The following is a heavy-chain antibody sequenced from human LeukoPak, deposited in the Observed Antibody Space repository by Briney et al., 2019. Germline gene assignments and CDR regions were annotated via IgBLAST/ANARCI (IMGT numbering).Heavy chain of an antibody. D-gene: IGHD2-2*01. CDR3: ARGPRSTSCFDY. CDR1: GYTFTSYD. Sequence: ASVKVSCEASGYTFTSYDINWVRQATGQGLEWMGWMNPNSGNTGYAQKFQGRVTMTRNTSISTAYMELSSLRSEDTAVYYCARGPRSTSCFDYWGQGTLVTVSS. CDR2: MNPNSGNT. J-gene: IGHJ4*02. V-gene: IGHV1-8*01.